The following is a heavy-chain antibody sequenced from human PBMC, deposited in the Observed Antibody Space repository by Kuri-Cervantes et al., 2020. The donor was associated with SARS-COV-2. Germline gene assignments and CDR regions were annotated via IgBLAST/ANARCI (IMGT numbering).Heavy chain of an antibody. J-gene: IGHJ6*02. CDR1: GFPFRIYA. Sequence: LSLTCAASGFPFRIYAMHWVRQAPGKGLEWVAVISYDGSNKYYADSVKGRFTISRDNSKNTLYLQMNSLRAEDTAVYYCAREPSGDGDYYYYYGMDVWGQGTTVTVSS. CDR2: ISYDGSNK. D-gene: IGHD3-10*01. V-gene: IGHV3-30-3*01. CDR3: AREPSGDGDYYYYYGMDV.